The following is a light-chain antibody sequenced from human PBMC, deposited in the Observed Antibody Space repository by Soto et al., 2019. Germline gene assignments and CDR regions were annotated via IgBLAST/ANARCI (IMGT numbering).Light chain of an antibody. V-gene: IGLV1-40*01. CDR1: SSNIGARYD. Sequence: QSVLTQPPSVSGAPGQRVTISCTGSSSNIGARYDVHWYQQLPGTAPKILIYGNSNRPSGVPDRFSGSKSGSSASLAITGLQAEDEADYYCQSYDSSLSGWGVFGGGTKLTVL. CDR3: QSYDSSLSGWGV. CDR2: GNS. J-gene: IGLJ2*01.